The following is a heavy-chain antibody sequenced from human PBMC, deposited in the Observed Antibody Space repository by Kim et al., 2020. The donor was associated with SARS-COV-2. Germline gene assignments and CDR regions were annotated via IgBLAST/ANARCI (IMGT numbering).Heavy chain of an antibody. CDR3: AKDDNYYDSSGYYGGFDY. D-gene: IGHD3-22*01. J-gene: IGHJ4*02. V-gene: IGHV3-23*01. Sequence: KCRFTISRDNSKNALYLQMNSLRAEDTAVYYCAKDDNYYDSSGYYGGFDYWGQGTLVTVSS.